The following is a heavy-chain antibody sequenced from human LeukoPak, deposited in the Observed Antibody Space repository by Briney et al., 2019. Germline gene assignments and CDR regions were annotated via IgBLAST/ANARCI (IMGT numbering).Heavy chain of an antibody. Sequence: PSETLSLTCAVYGGSFSGYYWSWIRQPPGKGLERIGEINHSGSTNYNPSLKSRVTISVDTSKNQFSLKLSSVTAADTAVYYCARDRGYSGYDYHYYGMDVWGQGTTVTVSS. V-gene: IGHV4-34*01. J-gene: IGHJ6*02. CDR3: ARDRGYSGYDYHYYGMDV. CDR2: INHSGST. CDR1: GGSFSGYY. D-gene: IGHD5-12*01.